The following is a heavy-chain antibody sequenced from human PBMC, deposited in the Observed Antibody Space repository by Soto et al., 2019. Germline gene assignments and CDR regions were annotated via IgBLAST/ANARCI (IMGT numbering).Heavy chain of an antibody. Sequence: SGPTLVKPTQTLTLTCTFSGFSLSTSGVGVGWIRQPPGKALEWLALIYWNDDKRYSPSLKSRLTITKDTSKNQVVLTMTNMDPVDTATYYCAHSRPYYSSSLGPFMDVWGQGTTVTVSS. CDR3: AHSRPYYSSSLGPFMDV. J-gene: IGHJ6*02. CDR2: IYWNDDK. CDR1: GFSLSTSGVG. V-gene: IGHV2-5*01. D-gene: IGHD6-13*01.